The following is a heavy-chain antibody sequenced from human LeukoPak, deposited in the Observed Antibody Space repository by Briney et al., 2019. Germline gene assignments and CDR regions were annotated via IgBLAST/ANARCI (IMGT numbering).Heavy chain of an antibody. J-gene: IGHJ4*02. V-gene: IGHV3-30*04. CDR1: GFTFSSYA. CDR2: ISYDGSNK. Sequence: GRSLRLSCAASGFTFSSYAMHWVRQAPGKGLEWVGIISYDGSNKYYADSVKGRFTISRDNSKNTLYLQMNSLRAEDTAVYYCARAERGELRYSSSWYTYYWGQGTLVTVSS. CDR3: ARAERGELRYSSSWYTYY. D-gene: IGHD6-13*01.